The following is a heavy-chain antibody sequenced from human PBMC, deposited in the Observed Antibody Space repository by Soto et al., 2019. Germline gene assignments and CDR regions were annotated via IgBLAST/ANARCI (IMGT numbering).Heavy chain of an antibody. J-gene: IGHJ6*02. V-gene: IGHV1-69*01. CDR2: IIPIFATT. Sequence: QVQLVQSGAEVRKPGSSVKVSCKASGGTFSSFAISWVRQAPGQGLEWMVGIIPIFATTNYAQKFQGRVTITADESTSTAYMELGSLRSEDTAVYYCARVRDVVVVPDYGMDVWGQGTTVTVSS. CDR1: GGTFSSFA. D-gene: IGHD2-2*01. CDR3: ARVRDVVVVPDYGMDV.